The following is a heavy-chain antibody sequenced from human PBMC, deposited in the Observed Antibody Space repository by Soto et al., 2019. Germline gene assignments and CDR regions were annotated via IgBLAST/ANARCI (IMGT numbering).Heavy chain of an antibody. CDR3: ARPADYVSGFSQ. V-gene: IGHV1-69*06. CDR1: GGTFTTST. CDR2: IIPVFGTP. Sequence: QVQLVQSGAEVKKPGSSVKVSCQTSGGTFTTSTISWVRQAPGQGLEWMGGIIPVFGTPSYAQKFQGRVTMIADKSSRTAYRELRNLRSEDTAMYYCARPADYVSGFSQWGQGTLVTVSS. J-gene: IGHJ4*02. D-gene: IGHD3-16*01.